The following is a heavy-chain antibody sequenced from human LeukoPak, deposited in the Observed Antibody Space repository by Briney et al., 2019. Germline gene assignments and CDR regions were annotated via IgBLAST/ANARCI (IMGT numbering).Heavy chain of an antibody. CDR3: AREGDYGDFYDAFDI. CDR2: ISSSSSYI. Sequence: GGSLRLSCAASGFTFSSYSMNWVRQAPGKGLEWVSSISSSSSYIYYADSVKGRFTISRDNAKNSLYLQMNSPRAEDTAVYYCAREGDYGDFYDAFDIWGQGTMVTVSS. V-gene: IGHV3-21*01. CDR1: GFTFSSYS. J-gene: IGHJ3*02. D-gene: IGHD4-17*01.